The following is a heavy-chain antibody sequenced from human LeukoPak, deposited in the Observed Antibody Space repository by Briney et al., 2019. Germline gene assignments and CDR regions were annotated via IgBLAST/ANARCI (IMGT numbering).Heavy chain of an antibody. CDR2: VNHSGST. V-gene: IGHV4-34*01. Sequence: ASETLSLTCAVYGGSFSGNYWSWIRQPPGKGLEWIGEVNHSGSTTYNPSLKSRVTMSVDTSKNQFSLKVSSVTAADTAVYYCARGARDYYDSSGYYHAWGQGTLVTVSS. J-gene: IGHJ4*02. CDR3: ARGARDYYDSSGYYHA. D-gene: IGHD3-22*01. CDR1: GGSFSGNY.